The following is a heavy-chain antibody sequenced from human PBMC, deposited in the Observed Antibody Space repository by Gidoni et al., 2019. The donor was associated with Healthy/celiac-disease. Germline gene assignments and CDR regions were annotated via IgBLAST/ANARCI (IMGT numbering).Heavy chain of an antibody. Sequence: QVQPVESGGGVVQPGRSLRLPCAASGFTFSSYGMHWVRQAPGKGLEWVAVISYDGSNKYYADSVKGRFTISRDNSKNTLYLQMNSLRAEDTAVYYCANGRYQLLFRAEYFQHWGQGTLVTVSS. D-gene: IGHD2-2*01. CDR3: ANGRYQLLFRAEYFQH. CDR2: ISYDGSNK. CDR1: GFTFSSYG. J-gene: IGHJ1*01. V-gene: IGHV3-30*18.